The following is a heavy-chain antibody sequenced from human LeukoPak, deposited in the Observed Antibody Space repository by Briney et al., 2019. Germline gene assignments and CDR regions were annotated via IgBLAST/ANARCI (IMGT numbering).Heavy chain of an antibody. V-gene: IGHV1-69*06. CDR2: IIPIFGTA. D-gene: IGHD4-23*01. J-gene: IGHJ4*02. CDR1: GGTFSSYA. Sequence: ASVKVSCKASGGTFSSYAIGWVRQAPGQGLEWMGGIIPIFGTANYAQKFQGRVTITADKSTSTAYMELSSLRSEDTAVYYCARLNDYGGNSGYWGQGTLVTVSS. CDR3: ARLNDYGGNSGY.